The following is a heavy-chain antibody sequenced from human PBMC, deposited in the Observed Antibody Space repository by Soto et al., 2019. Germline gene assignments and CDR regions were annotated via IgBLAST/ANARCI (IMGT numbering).Heavy chain of an antibody. D-gene: IGHD3-22*01. J-gene: IGHJ4*02. CDR3: ARLPYYYDSSGYFFDY. CDR2: IDPSDSYT. Sequence: PGESLKISCKGSGYSFTSYWISWVRQMPGKGLEWMGRIDPSDSYTNYSPSFQGHVTISADKSISTAYLQWSSPKASDTAMYYCARLPYYYDSSGYFFDYWGQGTLVTVSS. V-gene: IGHV5-10-1*01. CDR1: GYSFTSYW.